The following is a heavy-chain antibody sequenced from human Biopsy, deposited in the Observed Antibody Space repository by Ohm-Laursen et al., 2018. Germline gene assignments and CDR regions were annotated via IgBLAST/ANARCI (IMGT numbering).Heavy chain of an antibody. CDR3: ARDRGFYSDRTVPGYFDL. CDR2: VYYTGST. J-gene: IGHJ2*01. D-gene: IGHD3-22*01. Sequence: TLTLTCTVSGDSISSYYWSWIRQPPGKGLEWIGYVYYTGSTDYNPSLQSRVTISVDTSKNHFSLRLRSVTPADTAIYYCARDRGFYSDRTVPGYFDLWGRGTLVTVSS. CDR1: GDSISSYY. V-gene: IGHV4-59*01.